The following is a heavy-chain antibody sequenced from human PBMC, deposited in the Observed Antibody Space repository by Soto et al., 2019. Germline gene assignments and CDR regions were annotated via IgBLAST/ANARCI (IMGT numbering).Heavy chain of an antibody. Sequence: QVQLQESGPGLVKPSEPLSLTCTVSGGSVSSGSYYWSWIRQPPGKGLEWIGYIYYTGSTNYNPSLKSRVPIAVDTSKNQFSLKLSSVTAADTAVYYCAREGIGATLDYWGQGTLVTVSS. V-gene: IGHV4-61*01. CDR3: AREGIGATLDY. D-gene: IGHD5-12*01. CDR2: IYYTGST. CDR1: GGSVSSGSYY. J-gene: IGHJ4*02.